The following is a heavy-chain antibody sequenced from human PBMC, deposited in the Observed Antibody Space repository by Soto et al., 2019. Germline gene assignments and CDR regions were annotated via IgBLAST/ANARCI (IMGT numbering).Heavy chain of an antibody. J-gene: IGHJ6*02. Sequence: QVQLQQWGAGLLKPSETLSLTCAVYGGSFSGYSWSWLRQPPGKGPEWIGEITHSGSTNYNPSLESRVTISVDTSKNRFSLKLNAVSAADMAVYYCARTGGMDVWSQGATVTVSS. CDR2: ITHSGST. CDR1: GGSFSGYS. V-gene: IGHV4-34*01. CDR3: ARTGGMDV.